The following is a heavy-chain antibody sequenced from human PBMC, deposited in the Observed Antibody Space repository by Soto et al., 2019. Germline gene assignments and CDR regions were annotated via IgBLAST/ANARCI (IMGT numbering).Heavy chain of an antibody. CDR1: GFTFSDYY. Sequence: QVHLVESGGGLVKPGGSLRLSCAASGFTFSDYYMSWVRQAPGKGLEWVSYITDSGGTMYYADSVKGRFTISRDNAKNSLSLQMNSLGAGDKAVYYWARGGAIGSGSYQEVSWGQGTLVTVSS. CDR2: ITDSGGTM. D-gene: IGHD3-10*01. J-gene: IGHJ5*02. V-gene: IGHV3-11*01. CDR3: ARGGAIGSGSYQEVS.